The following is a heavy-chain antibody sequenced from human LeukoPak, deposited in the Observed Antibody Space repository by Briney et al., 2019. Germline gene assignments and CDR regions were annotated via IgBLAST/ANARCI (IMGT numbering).Heavy chain of an antibody. V-gene: IGHV3-64*04. Sequence: PGGSLRLSCSASGFTFSSYAMHWVRQAPGKGLEYVSAISSNGGSTYYADSVKGRFTISRDNSKNTLYLQMNSLRAEDTAAYYCARSCSSTSCYSRFDPWGQGTLVTVSS. J-gene: IGHJ5*02. D-gene: IGHD2-2*02. CDR1: GFTFSSYA. CDR2: ISSNGGST. CDR3: ARSCSSTSCYSRFDP.